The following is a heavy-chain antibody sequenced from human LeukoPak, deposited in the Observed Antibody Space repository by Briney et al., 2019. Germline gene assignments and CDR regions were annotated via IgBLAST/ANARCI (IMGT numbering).Heavy chain of an antibody. CDR3: ARVLPGY. J-gene: IGHJ4*02. V-gene: IGHV3-21*01. CDR2: ISSSSSYI. Sequence: GGSLRLSCAASGFTFSSYSMNWVRQAPGKGLEWVSSISSSSSYIYYAVSVKGRFTISRDNAKNSLYLQMNSLRAEDTAVYYCARVLPGYWGQGTLVTVSS. CDR1: GFTFSSYS. D-gene: IGHD1-14*01.